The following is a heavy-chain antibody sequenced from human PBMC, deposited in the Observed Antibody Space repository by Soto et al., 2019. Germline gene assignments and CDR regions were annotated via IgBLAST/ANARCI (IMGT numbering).Heavy chain of an antibody. V-gene: IGHV3-7*01. CDR3: ARHRCRDAFDI. Sequence: HPGGSLRLSCAASGFTFSSYWMSWVRQAPGKGLEWVANIKQDGSEKYYVDSVKGRFTISRDNAKNSLYLQMKSLRAEDTAVYYCARHRCRDAFDIWGQGTMVTVSS. J-gene: IGHJ3*02. CDR1: GFTFSSYW. CDR2: IKQDGSEK.